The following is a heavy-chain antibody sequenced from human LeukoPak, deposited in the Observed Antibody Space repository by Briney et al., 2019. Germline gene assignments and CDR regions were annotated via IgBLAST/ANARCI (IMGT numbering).Heavy chain of an antibody. V-gene: IGHV4-59*01. J-gene: IGHJ4*02. D-gene: IGHD4-23*01. CDR3: ARSERYGGKEYFDY. Sequence: SETLSLTCTVSGGSISTYYWNWIRQPPGKGLEWIGYIYYTGSTNYAPSLKSRVTISVDTSKNQFSLRLSSVTAADTAVYYCARSERYGGKEYFDYWGQGTLVTVSS. CDR2: IYYTGST. CDR1: GGSISTYY.